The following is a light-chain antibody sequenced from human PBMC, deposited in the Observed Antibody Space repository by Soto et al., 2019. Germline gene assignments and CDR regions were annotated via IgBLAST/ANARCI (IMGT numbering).Light chain of an antibody. CDR2: GAS. CDR3: QQYNSDSRT. J-gene: IGKJ1*01. V-gene: IGKV3-20*01. CDR1: QSVSSTY. Sequence: EIVLTQSPGTLSLSPGERATLSCRASQSVSSTYLAWYQQKPGQAPRLLIYGASSRATGIPDRFSGSGSGTDFTLTIRRLEPEDFAVYYCQQYNSDSRTFGQGTELDIK.